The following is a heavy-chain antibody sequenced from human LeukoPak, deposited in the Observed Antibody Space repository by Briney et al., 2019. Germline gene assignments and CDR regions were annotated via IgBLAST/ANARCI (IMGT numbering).Heavy chain of an antibody. D-gene: IGHD3-22*01. CDR1: GGSISSSSYY. CDR2: IYYSGST. CDR3: ARRPNYYDSSATSGALY. J-gene: IGHJ4*02. V-gene: IGHV4-39*07. Sequence: PSETLSLTCTVSGGSISSSSYYWGWIRQPPGKGLEWIGSIYYSGSTYYNPSLKSRVTISVDTSKNQFSLKLSSVTAADTAVYYCARRPNYYDSSATSGALYWGQGTLVTVSS.